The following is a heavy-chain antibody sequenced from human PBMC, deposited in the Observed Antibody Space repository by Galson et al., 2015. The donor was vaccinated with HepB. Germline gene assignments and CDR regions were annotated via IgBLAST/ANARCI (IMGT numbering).Heavy chain of an antibody. D-gene: IGHD4-23*01. CDR2: MSPNSGIT. CDR1: GYTFTSYD. CDR3: ARDYGGNSGWFDP. J-gene: IGHJ5*02. V-gene: IGHV1-8*01. Sequence: SVKVSCKASGYTFTSYDLNWVRQAPGQGLEWLGWMSPNSGITGYAQKFQGRVIMTRSASISTAYMELSSLTSEDTAVYYCARDYGGNSGWFDPWGQGTLVTVSS.